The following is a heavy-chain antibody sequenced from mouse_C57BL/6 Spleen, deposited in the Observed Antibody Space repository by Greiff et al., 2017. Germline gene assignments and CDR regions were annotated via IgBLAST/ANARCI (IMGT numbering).Heavy chain of an antibody. J-gene: IGHJ4*01. CDR2: IWGVGST. CDR3: ASRGLTGTYYAMDY. Sequence: QVQLQQSGPGLVAPSQSLSITCTVSGFSLTSYGVDWVRQSPGKGLEWLGVIWGVGSTNYNSALKSRLSISKDNSKSQVFLKMNSLQTDDTAMYYCASRGLTGTYYAMDYWGQGTSVTVSS. V-gene: IGHV2-6*01. D-gene: IGHD4-1*01. CDR1: GFSLTSYG.